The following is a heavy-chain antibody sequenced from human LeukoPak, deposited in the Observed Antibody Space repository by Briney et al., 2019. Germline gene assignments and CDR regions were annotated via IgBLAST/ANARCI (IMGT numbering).Heavy chain of an antibody. J-gene: IGHJ2*01. CDR3: ARLVTRPWYFDL. Sequence: SETLSLTYTVSGGSISGYYWSWIRQPPGKGLEWIGYIHYSGSTNYSPSLKSRVTMSVDTSKNQFSLKLSSVIAADTAVYYCARLVTRPWYFDLWGRGTLVTVSS. CDR2: IHYSGST. D-gene: IGHD2-21*02. CDR1: GGSISGYY. V-gene: IGHV4-59*08.